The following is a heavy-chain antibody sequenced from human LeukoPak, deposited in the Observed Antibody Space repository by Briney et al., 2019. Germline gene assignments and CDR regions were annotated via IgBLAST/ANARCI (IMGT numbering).Heavy chain of an antibody. CDR3: ARDLELVYYDSSGYDY. J-gene: IGHJ4*02. D-gene: IGHD3-22*01. CDR2: IKQDGSEK. Sequence: PGGSLRLSCAASGFTFSSYWMSWVRQAPGKGLEWVANIKQDGSEKYYVDSVNGRFTISRDNANNSLYLQMNTLRAEDTAVYYCARDLELVYYDSSGYDYWGQGTLVIVSS. CDR1: GFTFSSYW. V-gene: IGHV3-7*01.